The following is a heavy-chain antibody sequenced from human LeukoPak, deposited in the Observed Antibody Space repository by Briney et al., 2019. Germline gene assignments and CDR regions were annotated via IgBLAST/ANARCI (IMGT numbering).Heavy chain of an antibody. J-gene: IGHJ4*02. CDR1: GGSIGSYY. D-gene: IGHD2-2*01. CDR2: IYYSGST. V-gene: IGHV4-59*01. Sequence: SETLSLTCTVSGGSIGSYYWSWIRQPPGKGLEWIGYIYYSGSTNYNPSLKSRVTISVDTSKNQFSLKLSSVTAADTAVYYCARAGLGYCSSTSCYYFDYWGQGTLVTVSS. CDR3: ARAGLGYCSSTSCYYFDY.